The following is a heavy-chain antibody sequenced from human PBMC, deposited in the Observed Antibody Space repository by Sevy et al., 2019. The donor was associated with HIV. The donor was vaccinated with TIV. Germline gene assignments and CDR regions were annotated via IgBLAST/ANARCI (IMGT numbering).Heavy chain of an antibody. CDR1: GFTFSSYE. CDR2: ISSSGSTI. Sequence: GGSLRLSCAASGFTFSSYEMNWVRQAPGKGLEWVSYISSSGSTIYYAGTVKGRSTISRGNAKNSLYLQMNSLRAEDMAVYYCARVKGCTRVRGVIITLGYFDYWGQGTLVTVSS. D-gene: IGHD3-10*01. CDR3: ARVKGCTRVRGVIITLGYFDY. J-gene: IGHJ4*02. V-gene: IGHV3-48*03.